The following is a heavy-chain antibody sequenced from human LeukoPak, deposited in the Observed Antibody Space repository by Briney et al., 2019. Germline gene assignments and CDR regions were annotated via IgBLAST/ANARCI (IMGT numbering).Heavy chain of an antibody. D-gene: IGHD5-18*01. V-gene: IGHV4-59*08. J-gene: IGHJ4*02. CDR2: IYYSGTT. Sequence: PSETLSLTCTVSGGSISSYYWNWIRQPPGKGLEWIGYIYYSGTTNYNPSLKSRVTISVDTSKNQFSLKLSSVTAADTAVYYCARRGYSYGFDYWGQGTLVTVSS. CDR3: ARRGYSYGFDY. CDR1: GGSISSYY.